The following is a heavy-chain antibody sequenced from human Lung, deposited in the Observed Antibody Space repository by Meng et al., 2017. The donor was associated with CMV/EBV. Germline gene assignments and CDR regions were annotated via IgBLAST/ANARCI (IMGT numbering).Heavy chain of an antibody. Sequence: SXTXXLTCGAYGGSFSCHYRSWIRQSPGKGLEWIGGIYHTGVTNYHPSLKNRVTISLDTSKMQFSLKLTSVTAADTAVYYCATSPDGPAGFDYWGQGVLVTVSS. J-gene: IGHJ4*02. V-gene: IGHV4-34*01. CDR1: GGSFSCHY. CDR3: ATSPDGPAGFDY. D-gene: IGHD2-2*01. CDR2: IYHTGVT.